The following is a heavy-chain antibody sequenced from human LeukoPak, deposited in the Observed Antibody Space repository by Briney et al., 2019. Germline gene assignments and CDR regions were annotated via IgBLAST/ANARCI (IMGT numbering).Heavy chain of an antibody. D-gene: IGHD1-1*01. CDR2: IYHSGSP. J-gene: IGHJ4*02. CDR3: ARVDINNWHSCDY. V-gene: IGHV4-4*02. CDR1: GGSISSNNW. Sequence: PSGTLSLTCAVSGGSISSNNWWGWVRQPPGKGLEWIGEIYHSGSPNYNPSLKSRVTISVDKSRNHFSLNLSSVTAADTAVYYCARVDINNWHSCDYWGQGTLVTVSS.